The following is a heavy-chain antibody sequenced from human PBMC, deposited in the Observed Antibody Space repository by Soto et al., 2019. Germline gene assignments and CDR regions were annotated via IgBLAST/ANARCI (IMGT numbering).Heavy chain of an antibody. J-gene: IGHJ3*01. Sequence: GASVKVSCKASGYTFINYFIHWVRQAPGQRLEWIGIVDPSRGSADYAQKFQGRVTMTTDASTRTVFMDLSSLTSEDTAVYYCARPLIGNTVDLWGQGTTVTVSS. CDR3: ARPLIGNTVDL. CDR2: VDPSRGSA. D-gene: IGHD1-7*01. V-gene: IGHV1-46*01. CDR1: GYTFINYF.